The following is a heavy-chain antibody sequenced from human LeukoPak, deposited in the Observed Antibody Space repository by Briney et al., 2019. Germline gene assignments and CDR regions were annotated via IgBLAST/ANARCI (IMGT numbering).Heavy chain of an antibody. CDR2: INHNGNVN. J-gene: IGHJ4*02. V-gene: IGHV3-7*03. CDR1: GFTFDDYA. D-gene: IGHD4-17*01. CDR3: AKDMTTVTTSGSDY. Sequence: PGGSLRLSCAASGFTFDDYAMHWARQAPGKGLEWVASINHNGNVNYYVDSVKGRFTISRDNAKNSLYLQMSNLRAEDTAVYFCAKDMTTVTTSGSDYWGQGTLVTVSS.